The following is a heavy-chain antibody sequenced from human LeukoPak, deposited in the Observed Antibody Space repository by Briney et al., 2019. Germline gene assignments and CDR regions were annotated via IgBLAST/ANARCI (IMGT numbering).Heavy chain of an antibody. Sequence: SETLSLTCTVSGGSISSYYWSWIRQPPGKGLEWIAYIYYSGSSNYNHSLKSRVTISVDTSKNQFSLKLRSVTDADTAVYYCASSVMVRGVYVFDIWGQGTMVTVSS. D-gene: IGHD3-10*01. CDR3: ASSVMVRGVYVFDI. CDR1: GGSISSYY. J-gene: IGHJ3*02. V-gene: IGHV4-59*01. CDR2: IYYSGSS.